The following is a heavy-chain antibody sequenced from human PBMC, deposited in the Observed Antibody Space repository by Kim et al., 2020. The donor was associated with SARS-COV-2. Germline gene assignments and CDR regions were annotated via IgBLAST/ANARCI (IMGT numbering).Heavy chain of an antibody. Sequence: GGSLRLSCAASGFTVSSYAMLLVRQAPGKGPEWVAVISCDGSGKYYLDSVKRRFTISRDNSKNTLYLQMNSLRAEDTAVYYCARAGVPAATYWFDPWGQGTLVTVSS. J-gene: IGHJ5*02. CDR1: GFTVSSYA. CDR3: ARAGVPAATYWFDP. CDR2: ISCDGSGK. V-gene: IGHV3-30*04. D-gene: IGHD2-2*01.